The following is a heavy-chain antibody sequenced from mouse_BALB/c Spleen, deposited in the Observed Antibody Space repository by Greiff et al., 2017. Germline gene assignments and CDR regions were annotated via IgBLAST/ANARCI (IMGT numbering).Heavy chain of an antibody. CDR1: GYAFSSYW. Sequence: VQLQQSGAELVRPGSSVKISCKASGYAFSSYWMNWVKQRPGQGLEWIGQIYPGDGYTNYNGKFKGKATLTADKSSSTAYMQLSSLTSEDSAVYFCARRYYYGSRAYAMDDWGQGTSVTVSS. CDR2: IYPGDGYT. D-gene: IGHD1-1*01. J-gene: IGHJ4*01. CDR3: ARRYYYGSRAYAMDD. V-gene: IGHV1-80*01.